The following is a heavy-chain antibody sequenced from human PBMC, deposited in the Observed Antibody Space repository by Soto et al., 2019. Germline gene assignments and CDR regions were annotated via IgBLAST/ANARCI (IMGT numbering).Heavy chain of an antibody. V-gene: IGHV4-59*08. CDR2: IYYSGST. CDR3: ARLGGYYQSLDS. CDR1: GGSLTSYY. J-gene: IGHJ5*01. D-gene: IGHD3-22*01. Sequence: QVQLQESGPGLVKPSETLSLTCTVSGGSLTSYYWAWIRQPPGKGLEWIGYIYYSGSTSYNPSINGRVTISVDSSNNRFSLNLSSVRAADTAVYYCARLGGYYQSLDSWGQGTLVTVSS.